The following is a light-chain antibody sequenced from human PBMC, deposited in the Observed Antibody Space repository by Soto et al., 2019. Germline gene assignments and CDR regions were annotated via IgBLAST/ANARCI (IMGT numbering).Light chain of an antibody. Sequence: DMVWTQSPCTLYLSPGERATLSCRSSQSVSSNYLAWYQQKPYQAPRLVIYDVSGRATGIPARFSGSGSVTECTLTISRLETEDLAVYYCKQYGISPTFGQGTKWEIK. CDR3: KQYGISPT. CDR1: QSVSSNY. CDR2: DVS. V-gene: IGKV3-20*01. J-gene: IGKJ1*01.